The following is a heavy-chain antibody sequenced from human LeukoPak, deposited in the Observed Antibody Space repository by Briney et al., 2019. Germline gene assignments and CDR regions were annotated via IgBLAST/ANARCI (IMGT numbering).Heavy chain of an antibody. CDR1: GFTFSTFT. V-gene: IGHV3-7*01. CDR2: INQDGSGK. J-gene: IGHJ4*02. Sequence: GGSLRLSCAASGFTFSTFTVSRVRQAPGKGLKYVASINQDGSGKYYVDSVKGRFTISRDNAKKSLYLQMNSLRAADTAVYYGGTLYFDYWGQGTLVTVSS. CDR3: GTLYFDY.